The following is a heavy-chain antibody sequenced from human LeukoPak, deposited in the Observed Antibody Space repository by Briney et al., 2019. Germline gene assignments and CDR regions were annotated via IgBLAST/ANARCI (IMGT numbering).Heavy chain of an antibody. Sequence: PSETLSLTCTVSGDSISRYYWSWIRQPAGKGLEWIGRIYNGGIITYNPSLKSRVTMSIDTSNNQFSLRLRFVTAADTAVYYCARKKDGGDAFDIWGQGTMVTVSS. CDR3: ARKKDGGDAFDI. J-gene: IGHJ3*02. CDR2: IYNGGII. D-gene: IGHD3-10*01. CDR1: GDSISRYY. V-gene: IGHV4-4*07.